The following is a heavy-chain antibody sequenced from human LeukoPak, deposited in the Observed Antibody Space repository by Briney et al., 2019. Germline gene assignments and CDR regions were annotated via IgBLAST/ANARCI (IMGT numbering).Heavy chain of an antibody. CDR2: IYYGGST. CDR1: SASICDSRHY. J-gene: IGHJ5*02. V-gene: IGHV4-39*07. D-gene: IGHD1-26*01. CDR3: ASFILGGTTFFDS. Sequence: SETLSLTCTVSSASICDSRHYWGWIRQPPGNGLEWIGFIYYGGSTYYNPSLESRITMSLDTSTSQFSLKLSSVTAADRAVYYCASFILGGTTFFDSWGQGILVTVSS.